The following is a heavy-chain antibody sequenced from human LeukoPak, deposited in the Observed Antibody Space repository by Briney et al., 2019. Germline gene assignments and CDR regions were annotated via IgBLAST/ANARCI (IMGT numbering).Heavy chain of an antibody. CDR2: ISYDGSNK. Sequence: GGSLRLSCAASGFTFSSYGMHWVRQAPGKGLEWVAVISYDGSNKYYADSVKGRFTISRGNSKNTLYLQMNSLRAEDTAVYYCAKDLAVAANWFDPWGQGTLVTVSS. V-gene: IGHV3-30*18. J-gene: IGHJ5*02. CDR1: GFTFSSYG. CDR3: AKDLAVAANWFDP. D-gene: IGHD6-19*01.